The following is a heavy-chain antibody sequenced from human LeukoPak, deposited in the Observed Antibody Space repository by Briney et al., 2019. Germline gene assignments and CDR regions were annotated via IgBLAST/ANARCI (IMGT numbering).Heavy chain of an antibody. CDR2: IYYSGST. J-gene: IGHJ3*02. Sequence: PSETLSLTCTVSGGSISSYYWSWIRQPPGKGLAWIGYIYYSGSTNYNPSLKSRVTISVDTSKNQFSLKLSSVTAAGTAVYYCARAVADAFDIWGQGTMVTVSS. D-gene: IGHD6-19*01. CDR1: GGSISSYY. CDR3: ARAVADAFDI. V-gene: IGHV4-59*08.